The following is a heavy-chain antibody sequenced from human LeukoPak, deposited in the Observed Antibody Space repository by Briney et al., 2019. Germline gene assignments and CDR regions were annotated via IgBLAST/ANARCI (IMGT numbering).Heavy chain of an antibody. J-gene: IGHJ4*02. CDR2: ISGSGANT. CDR1: GFTFSTYA. D-gene: IGHD3-10*01. V-gene: IGHV3-23*01. Sequence: GGSLRLSCAASGFTFSTYAMSWVRQAPGKGLEWVSIISGSGANTHYADSVKGRFTISRDNSKNTVYLEMNSLRAEDTALYYCAKNGVGNHYGYFDYWGQGTLVTVSS. CDR3: AKNGVGNHYGYFDY.